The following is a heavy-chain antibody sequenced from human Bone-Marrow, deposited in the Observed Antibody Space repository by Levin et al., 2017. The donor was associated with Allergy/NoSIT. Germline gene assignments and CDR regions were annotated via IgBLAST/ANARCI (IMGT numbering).Heavy chain of an antibody. CDR3: ARDKGFDSSGWYLDYYYGMDV. CDR2: ISSSSSYI. Sequence: GGSLRLSCAASGFTFSSYSMNWVRQAPGKGLEWVSSISSSSSYIYYADSVKGRFTISRDNAKNSLYLQMNSLRAEDTAVYYCARDKGFDSSGWYLDYYYGMDVWGQGTTVTVSS. J-gene: IGHJ6*02. D-gene: IGHD6-19*01. CDR1: GFTFSSYS. V-gene: IGHV3-21*01.